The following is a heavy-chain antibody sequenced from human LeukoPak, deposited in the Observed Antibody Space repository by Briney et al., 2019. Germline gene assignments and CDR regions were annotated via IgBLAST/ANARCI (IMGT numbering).Heavy chain of an antibody. J-gene: IGHJ6*03. CDR2: ISAYNGNT. CDR1: GYTFTGYY. D-gene: IGHD1-26*01. V-gene: IGHV1-18*04. CDR3: AREVTSGSYYYYYYMDV. Sequence: ASVKVSCKASGYTFTGYYMHWVRQAPGQGLEWMGWISAYNGNTNYAQKLQGRVTMTTDTSTSTAYMELRSLRSDDTAVYYWAREVTSGSYYYYYYMDVWGKGTTVTVSS.